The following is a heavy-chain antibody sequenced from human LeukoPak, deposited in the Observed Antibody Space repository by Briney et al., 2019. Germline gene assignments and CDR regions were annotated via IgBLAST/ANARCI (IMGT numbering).Heavy chain of an antibody. V-gene: IGHV4-38-2*01. CDR3: ASLGLLWFGESGDY. D-gene: IGHD3-10*01. CDR2: IYHSGST. Sequence: SETLSLTCAVSGYSISSGHYWGWIRQPPGKGLEWIGSIYHSGSTYYNPSLKSRVTISVDTSKNQFSLKLSSVTAADTAVYYCASLGLLWFGESGDYWGQGTLVTVSS. J-gene: IGHJ4*02. CDR1: GYSISSGHY.